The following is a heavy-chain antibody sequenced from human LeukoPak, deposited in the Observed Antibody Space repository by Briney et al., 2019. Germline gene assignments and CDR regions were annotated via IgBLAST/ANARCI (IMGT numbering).Heavy chain of an antibody. J-gene: IGHJ4*02. D-gene: IGHD2-15*01. CDR3: ALEEWWRFDY. CDR2: INPDGTGE. V-gene: IGHV3-7*01. CDR1: GFSFGTFY. Sequence: GGSLRLSCAASGFSFGTFYMTWVRQAPGKGLESVAKINPDGTGEYYVDSVKGRFTISRDNTRNFLYLQVNSLRAEDTAVYFCALEEWWRFDYWGRGILVTFSS.